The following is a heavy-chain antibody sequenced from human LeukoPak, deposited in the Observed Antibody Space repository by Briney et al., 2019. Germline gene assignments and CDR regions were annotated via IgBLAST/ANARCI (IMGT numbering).Heavy chain of an antibody. D-gene: IGHD4-23*01. J-gene: IGHJ4*02. CDR2: INHSGRT. Sequence: SETLFLTCGVYGGSLSGYYWNWFRQPPGKGLEWIGEINHSGRTNYNPSLKSRVTISVDTSKNQFSLNLSSVTAADTAVYYCARLFYGGNSDSDYWGQGTLVTVSS. CDR3: ARLFYGGNSDSDY. CDR1: GGSLSGYY. V-gene: IGHV4-34*01.